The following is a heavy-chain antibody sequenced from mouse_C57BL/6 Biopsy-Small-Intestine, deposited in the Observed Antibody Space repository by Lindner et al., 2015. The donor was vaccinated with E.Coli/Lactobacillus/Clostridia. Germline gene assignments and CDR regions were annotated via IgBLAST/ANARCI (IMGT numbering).Heavy chain of an antibody. CDR1: GFNIKDDY. CDR2: IDPENGDT. J-gene: IGHJ3*01. V-gene: IGHV14-4*01. CDR3: TPPFYYGSSYGAY. D-gene: IGHD1-1*01. Sequence: VQLQESGAELVRPGASVKLSCTASGFNIKDDYMHWVKQRPEQGLEWIGWIDPENGDTEYASKFQGKATITADTSSNTAYLQLNSLTSEDTAVYYCTPPFYYGSSYGAYWGQGTLVTVSA.